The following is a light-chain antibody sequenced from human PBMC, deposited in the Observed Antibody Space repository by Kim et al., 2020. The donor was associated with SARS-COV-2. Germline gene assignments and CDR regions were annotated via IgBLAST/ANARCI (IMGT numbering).Light chain of an antibody. V-gene: IGLV2-14*03. J-gene: IGLJ3*02. CDR2: DVS. Sequence: GQSITLSCTGTNSDVGGHNYVCWYQQHPGKAPKLMIYDVSVRPSGVSNRFSGSKSGNTASLTISGLQAEDEADYYCSSYTTSSTWVFGGGTQLTVL. CDR1: NSDVGGHNY. CDR3: SSYTTSSTWV.